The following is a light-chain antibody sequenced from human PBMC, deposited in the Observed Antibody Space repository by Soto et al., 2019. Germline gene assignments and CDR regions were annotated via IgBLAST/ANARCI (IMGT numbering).Light chain of an antibody. V-gene: IGKV1-5*03. CDR2: KAS. Sequence: DIQMTRSPSTLSASVGDRVIIACWASQSISSWLAWYQQKPGKAPKLLIYKASSLKSGVPSRFSGSGSGTEFTLTISSLQPDDFATYYCQQYSSYAWTFGQGTKVDIK. CDR3: QQYSSYAWT. CDR1: QSISSW. J-gene: IGKJ1*01.